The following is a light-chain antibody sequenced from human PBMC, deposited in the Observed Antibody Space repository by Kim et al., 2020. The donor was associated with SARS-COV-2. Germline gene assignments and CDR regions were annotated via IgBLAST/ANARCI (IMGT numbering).Light chain of an antibody. CDR1: KLGDKY. V-gene: IGLV3-1*01. J-gene: IGLJ2*01. CDR2: QDI. Sequence: SYELTQPPSVSVSPGQTASITCSGDKLGDKYACWYQQKPGQSPVLVIYQDIKRPSGIPERFSGSNSGNTATLPISGTQALDEADYYCQAWDSRTVVFCGG. CDR3: QAWDSRTVV.